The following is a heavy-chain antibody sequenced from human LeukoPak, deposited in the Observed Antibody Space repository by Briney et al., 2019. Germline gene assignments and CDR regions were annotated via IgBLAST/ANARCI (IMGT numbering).Heavy chain of an antibody. V-gene: IGHV4-39*07. D-gene: IGHD3-22*01. J-gene: IGHJ6*03. CDR1: GGSISSSSYY. CDR2: VYYSGST. Sequence: PSETLSLTCTVSGGSISSSSYYWGWIRQPPGKGLEWIGSVYYSGSTYYNPSLKSRVTISVDTSKNQFSLKLSSVTAADTAVYYCTRGSIAYYYMDVWGKGTTVTISS. CDR3: TRGSIAYYYMDV.